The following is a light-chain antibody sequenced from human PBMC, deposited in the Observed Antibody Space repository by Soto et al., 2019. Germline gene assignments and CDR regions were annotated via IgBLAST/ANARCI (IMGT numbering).Light chain of an antibody. CDR2: DAS. CDR3: QQYDNWPRT. J-gene: IGKJ1*01. V-gene: IGKV3-15*01. Sequence: KVMTQYPATLSVSPGERATLSCRSSQSVRSNLAWYQQKPGQPPRLLIYDASTRATGIPSRFSGSGSGTEFTLTISSLKSEDFEVYYCQQYDNWPRTFGQGTKVDIK. CDR1: QSVRSN.